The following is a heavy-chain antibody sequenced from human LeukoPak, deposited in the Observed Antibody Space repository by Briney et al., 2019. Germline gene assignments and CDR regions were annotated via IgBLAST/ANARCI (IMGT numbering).Heavy chain of an antibody. CDR2: FDPEDVQT. Sequence: ASVKVSCKISGYTLTESSIHWVRQPPGKGLEWMGGFDPEDVQTIYAQKFQGRVTLTDDTSTDTAYMELSSLRIEDTAVYYCATRNCSGGSCRPEFYYYYLDIWGTGTTVTVSS. CDR1: GYTLTESS. CDR3: ATRNCSGGSCRPEFYYYYLDI. V-gene: IGHV1-24*01. D-gene: IGHD2-15*01. J-gene: IGHJ6*03.